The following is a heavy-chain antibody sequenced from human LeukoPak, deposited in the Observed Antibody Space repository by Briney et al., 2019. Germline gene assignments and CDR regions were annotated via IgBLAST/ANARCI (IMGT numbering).Heavy chain of an antibody. CDR3: ARVDSIAAAGTFDY. CDR1: GGSISSYY. D-gene: IGHD6-13*01. J-gene: IGHJ4*02. V-gene: IGHV4-4*07. CDR2: IYTSGST. Sequence: ETLSLTCTVSGGSISSYYWSWIRQPAGKGLEWIGRIYTSGSTNYNPSLKSRVTMSADTSKNQFSLKLSSVTAADTAVYYCARVDSIAAAGTFDYWGQGTLVTVSS.